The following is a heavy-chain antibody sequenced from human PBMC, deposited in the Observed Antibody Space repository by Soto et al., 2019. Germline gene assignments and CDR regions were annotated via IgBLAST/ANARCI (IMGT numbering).Heavy chain of an antibody. CDR3: ARQGSSTIGYYYYMGV. J-gene: IGHJ6*03. Sequence: GESLKISCKGSGYSFTSYWIGWVRQMPGKGLEWMGIIYPGDSDTRYSPSFQGQVTISADKSISTAYLQWSSLKASDTAMYYCARQGSSTIGYYYYMGVWGKGTTVTVSS. V-gene: IGHV5-51*01. D-gene: IGHD3-10*01. CDR1: GYSFTSYW. CDR2: IYPGDSDT.